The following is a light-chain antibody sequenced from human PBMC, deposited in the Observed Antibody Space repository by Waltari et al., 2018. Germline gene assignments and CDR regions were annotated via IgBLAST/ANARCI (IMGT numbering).Light chain of an antibody. CDR1: QSVSSNF. CDR3: QQYGRSPLT. V-gene: IGKV3-20*01. Sequence: EIVLTQSPGTLSLSPGDRATLSCRASQSVSSNFLAWYQQTPGQAPRLLIYGASSRATGIPDKFSGSGSGTDFTLTINRLEPEDFAVYYCQQYGRSPLTFGGGTKVEIK. J-gene: IGKJ4*01. CDR2: GAS.